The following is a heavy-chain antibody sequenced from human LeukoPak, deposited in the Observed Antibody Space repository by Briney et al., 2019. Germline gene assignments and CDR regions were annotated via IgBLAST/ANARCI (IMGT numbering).Heavy chain of an antibody. CDR1: GFTFSSYE. Sequence: GGSLRLPCAASGFTFSSYEMNWVRQAPGKGLEWVSYISSSGSTIYYADSVKGRFTISRDNAKNSLYLQMNSLRAEDTAVYYCARHSQAGFLAFDYWGQGTLVTVSS. CDR2: ISSSGSTI. CDR3: ARHSQAGFLAFDY. D-gene: IGHD3-3*01. J-gene: IGHJ4*02. V-gene: IGHV3-48*03.